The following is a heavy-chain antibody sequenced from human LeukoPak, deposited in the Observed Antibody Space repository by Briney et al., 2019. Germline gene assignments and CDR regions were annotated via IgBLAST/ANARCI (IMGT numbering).Heavy chain of an antibody. Sequence: SETLSLTCTVSGGSISGYYWSWIRQPPGKGLEWIGEINHSGSTNYNPSLKSRVTISVDTSKNQFSLKLSSVTAADTAVYYCARRYGGYSYDYDYWGQGTLVTVSS. V-gene: IGHV4-34*01. CDR1: GGSISGYY. J-gene: IGHJ4*02. D-gene: IGHD5-18*01. CDR2: INHSGST. CDR3: ARRYGGYSYDYDY.